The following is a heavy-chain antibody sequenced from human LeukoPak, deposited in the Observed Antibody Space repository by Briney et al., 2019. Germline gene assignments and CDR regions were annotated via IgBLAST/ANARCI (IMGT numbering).Heavy chain of an antibody. V-gene: IGHV4-39*01. CDR2: IYYSGST. J-gene: IGHJ4*02. Sequence: PSETLSLTRTVSGGSISSSSYYWGWIRQPPGKGLEWIGSIYYSGSTYYNPSLKSRVTISVDTSKNQFSLKLSSVTAADTAVYYCAGKPRLYYYDSSGQLDYWGQGTLVTVSS. CDR3: AGKPRLYYYDSSGQLDY. D-gene: IGHD3-22*01. CDR1: GGSISSSSYY.